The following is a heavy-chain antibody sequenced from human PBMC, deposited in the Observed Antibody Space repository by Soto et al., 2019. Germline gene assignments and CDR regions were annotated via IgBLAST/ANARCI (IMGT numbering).Heavy chain of an antibody. D-gene: IGHD6-19*01. V-gene: IGHV3-23*01. J-gene: IGHJ4*02. CDR2: IGGGGAST. Sequence: EVQLLESGGGLVQPGGSLRLSCAASGFTFSSYAMSWVRQAPGKGLEWASAIGGGGASTYSADSVKGRFTISGENSRDTLYLQMNSLRAEDTAVDYCAKDLIYGYNSGRPFDYWGQGTLVTVSS. CDR1: GFTFSSYA. CDR3: AKDLIYGYNSGRPFDY.